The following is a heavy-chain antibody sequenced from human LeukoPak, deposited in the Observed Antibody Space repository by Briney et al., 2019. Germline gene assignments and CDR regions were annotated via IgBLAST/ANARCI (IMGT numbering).Heavy chain of an antibody. J-gene: IGHJ1*01. CDR1: GFTFSSYS. CDR3: ARDSADCSSTSCYTEYFQH. CDR2: ISSSSSTI. D-gene: IGHD2-2*02. Sequence: GGSLRLSCAASGFTFSSYSMNWVRQAPGKGLEWVSYISSSSSTIYYADSVKGRFTISRDNAKNSLYLQMNSLRAEDTAVYYCARDSADCSSTSCYTEYFQHWGQGTLVTVSS. V-gene: IGHV3-48*01.